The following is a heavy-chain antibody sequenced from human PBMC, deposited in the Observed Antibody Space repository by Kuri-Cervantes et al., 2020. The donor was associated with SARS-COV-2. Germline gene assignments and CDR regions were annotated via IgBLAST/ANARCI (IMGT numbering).Heavy chain of an antibody. Sequence: SVKVSCKSSGGTFSNCAFSWVRQAPGQGLEWMGRIIPMFGTANYAQKFQGRVTISADESTSTVYMELSSLTYEDTALYYCARDDDTLIVIYASVYWGQGTQVTVSS. D-gene: IGHD2/OR15-2a*01. CDR2: IIPMFGTA. J-gene: IGHJ4*02. CDR3: ARDDDTLIVIYASVY. CDR1: GGTFSNCA. V-gene: IGHV1-69*13.